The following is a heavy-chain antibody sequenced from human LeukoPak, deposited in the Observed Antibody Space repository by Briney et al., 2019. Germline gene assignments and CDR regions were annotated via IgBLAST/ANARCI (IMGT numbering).Heavy chain of an antibody. Sequence: RGSLRLSCVASGFTFTRNCMHWVRQAPGKGLEWVAAIPHDGSNALYADSVKGRFSISRDNSKNTLYLQMNSLRAEDTAVYYCARDHGPALNYYYMDVWGKGTTVTVSS. CDR1: GFTFTRNC. J-gene: IGHJ6*03. CDR3: ARDHGPALNYYYMDV. V-gene: IGHV3-30*12. CDR2: IPHDGSNA.